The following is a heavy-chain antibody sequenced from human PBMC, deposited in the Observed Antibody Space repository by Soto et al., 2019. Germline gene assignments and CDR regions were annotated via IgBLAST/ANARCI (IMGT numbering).Heavy chain of an antibody. CDR3: ARGLNSQGY. J-gene: IGHJ4*02. Sequence: QVQLVESVGGVVQPGRSLRLACAASVFTFSSYGMHWVRQAPGKGLELVAVIWYDGSNKYYADSVNGRFTISRDNSKNTLYLQMNSLRAEDKAVYYCARGLNSQGYWGQGSLVTVSS. V-gene: IGHV3-33*01. CDR2: IWYDGSNK. D-gene: IGHD5-18*01. CDR1: VFTFSSYG.